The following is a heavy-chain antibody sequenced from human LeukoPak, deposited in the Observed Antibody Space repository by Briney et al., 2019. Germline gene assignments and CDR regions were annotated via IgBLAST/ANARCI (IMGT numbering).Heavy chain of an antibody. CDR2: IYYSGST. Sequence: PSETLSLTCTVSGGSISSSSYYWGWIRQPPGKGLEWIGSIYYSGSTYYNPSLKSRVTISVDTSKNQFSLKLSSVTAADTAVYYCARLCSNYEPDYWCQGTLVTVSS. V-gene: IGHV4-39*07. CDR3: ARLCSNYEPDY. CDR1: GGSISSSSYY. D-gene: IGHD4-11*01. J-gene: IGHJ4*02.